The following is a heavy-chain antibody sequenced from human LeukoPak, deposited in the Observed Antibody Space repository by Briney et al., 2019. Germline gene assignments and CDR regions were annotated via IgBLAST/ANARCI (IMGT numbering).Heavy chain of an antibody. Sequence: PGGSLRLSCAASGFTFSSYAMTWVRQAPGKGLEWVSGISGSGGSTYYADSVKGRFTISRDNSKNTLYLQMNSLRAEDTAVYYCAKNGGFSPLYGMDVWGQGTLVTVSS. CDR1: GFTFSSYA. CDR2: ISGSGGST. CDR3: AKNGGFSPLYGMDV. V-gene: IGHV3-23*01. J-gene: IGHJ6*02.